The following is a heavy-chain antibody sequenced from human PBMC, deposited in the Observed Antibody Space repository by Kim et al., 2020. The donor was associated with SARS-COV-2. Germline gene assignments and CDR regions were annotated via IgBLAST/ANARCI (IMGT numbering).Heavy chain of an antibody. CDR1: GFTFSSYA. D-gene: IGHD5-18*01. CDR3: AKDAKLDTSGRYGMDV. CDR2: ISGGGGST. V-gene: IGHV3-23*01. Sequence: GGSLRLSCAASGFTFSSYAMSWVRQAPGKGLEWVAAISGGGGSTYYADSVKGRFTISRDNSKNTLYLQMNSLRAEDTAVYFCAKDAKLDTSGRYGMDVWGQGTTVTVSS. J-gene: IGHJ6*02.